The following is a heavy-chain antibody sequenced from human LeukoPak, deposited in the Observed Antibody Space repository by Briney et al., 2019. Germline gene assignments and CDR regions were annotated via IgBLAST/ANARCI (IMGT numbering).Heavy chain of an antibody. V-gene: IGHV3-48*04. Sequence: GGSLRLSCAASGFTFSSYSMNWVRQAPGKGLEWVSYISSSSSTIYYADSVKGRFTISRDNAKNSLYLQMNSLRAEDTAVYYCARYSWYSFRYYYYGMDVWGQGTTVTVSS. J-gene: IGHJ6*02. D-gene: IGHD6-13*01. CDR2: ISSSSSTI. CDR1: GFTFSSYS. CDR3: ARYSWYSFRYYYYGMDV.